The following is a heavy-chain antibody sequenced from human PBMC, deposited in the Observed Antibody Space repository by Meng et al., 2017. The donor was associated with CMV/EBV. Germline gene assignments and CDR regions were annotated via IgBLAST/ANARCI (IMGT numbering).Heavy chain of an antibody. CDR1: GGTFSSNA. D-gene: IGHD3-10*01. V-gene: IGHV1-69*10. J-gene: IGHJ4*02. Sequence: SVKVSCKASGGTFSSNAISWVQQAPGQGLEWMGGTIPILSIANYAQKFQGRVTITADKSTSTAYMELSSLRSEDTAVYYCVRYLPYGSGSHEDWGQGTVVTVSS. CDR2: TIPILSIA. CDR3: VRYLPYGSGSHED.